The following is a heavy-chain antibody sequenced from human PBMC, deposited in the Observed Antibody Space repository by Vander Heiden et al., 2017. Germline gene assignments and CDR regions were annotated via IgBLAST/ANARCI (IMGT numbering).Heavy chain of an antibody. CDR2: ISSSRRYI. D-gene: IGHD1-7*01. J-gene: IGHJ4*02. Sequence: EVQLVESGGGLVKPGGSLRLSCAASGFTFSSYSMNWVRQAPGKGLEWVSSISSSRRYIDYADSVKGRFTISRDNAKNSLYLKMKSLRAEDTAGYYCARDQANSVYWGQGTLVTVSS. V-gene: IGHV3-21*01. CDR1: GFTFSSYS. CDR3: ARDQANSVY.